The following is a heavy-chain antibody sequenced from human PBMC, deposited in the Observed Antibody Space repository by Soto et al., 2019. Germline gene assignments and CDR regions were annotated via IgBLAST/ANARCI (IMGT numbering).Heavy chain of an antibody. J-gene: IGHJ5*02. CDR1: GYTFTSFD. D-gene: IGHD3-10*01. V-gene: IGHV1-8*01. CDR2: MNPNSGNT. Sequence: QVQLVQSGAEVKKPGASVKVSCKASGYTFTSFDINWVRQATGQGLEWVGWMNPNSGNTGYPQKFQGRVTMTRNTSITTAYMERSSLRSEDTAVYHCARGPIYGSGSYLSDPWGQGTLVTVSS. CDR3: ARGPIYGSGSYLSDP.